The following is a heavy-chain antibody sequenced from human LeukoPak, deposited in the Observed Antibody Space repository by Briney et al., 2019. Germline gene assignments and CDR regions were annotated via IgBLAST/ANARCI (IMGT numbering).Heavy chain of an antibody. CDR3: ARSAQTVTTFPLDY. CDR1: GGSVSSGGYY. J-gene: IGHJ4*02. CDR2: IYYSGST. D-gene: IGHD4-17*01. Sequence: SETLSLTCTVSGGSVSSGGYYWSWIRQHPGQGLEWIGYIYYSGSTYYNPSLQSRVTVSVDTSKNQFSLKLSSVTAADTAVYYCARSAQTVTTFPLDYWGQGTLVTVSS. V-gene: IGHV4-31*03.